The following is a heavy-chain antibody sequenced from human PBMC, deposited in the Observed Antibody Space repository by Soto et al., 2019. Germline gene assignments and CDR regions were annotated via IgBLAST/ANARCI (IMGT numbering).Heavy chain of an antibody. D-gene: IGHD1-7*01. CDR1: GAYMRGFY. Sequence: QVQLQESGPGLVKPSDTLSLTCTVSGAYMRGFYWHWIRQPPGQGLEWIGYIYYSGSSSYNPSLKSRVTISLDPSMSQFSLELSSVTAADTAFYYCARDNGNYDFDFWGQGALVTVSS. CDR2: IYYSGSS. J-gene: IGHJ4*02. CDR3: ARDNGNYDFDF. V-gene: IGHV4-59*01.